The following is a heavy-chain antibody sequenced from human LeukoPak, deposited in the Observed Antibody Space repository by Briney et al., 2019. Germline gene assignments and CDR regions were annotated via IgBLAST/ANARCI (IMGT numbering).Heavy chain of an antibody. CDR3: AKDWVEMATDAFDI. CDR2: IIPIFGTA. CDR1: GGTFSSYA. D-gene: IGHD5-24*01. Sequence: GASVKVSCKASGGTFSSYAISWVRQAPGQGLEWMGGIIPIFGTANYAQKFQGRVTITADESTSTAYMELSSLRSEDTAVYYCAKDWVEMATDAFDIWGQGTMVTVSS. V-gene: IGHV1-69*01. J-gene: IGHJ3*02.